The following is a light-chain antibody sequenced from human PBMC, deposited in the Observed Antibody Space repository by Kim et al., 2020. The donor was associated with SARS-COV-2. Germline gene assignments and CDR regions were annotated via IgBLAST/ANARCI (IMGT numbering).Light chain of an antibody. V-gene: IGKV1-27*01. CDR1: QGISND. J-gene: IGKJ1*01. CDR3: QKYNGAPWT. CDR2: AAS. Sequence: ASVGDRVTITCRASQGISNDLAWYQQKPGKVPKLLIFAASALQSWVPSRFSGSGSGTDFTLTISSLQPEDVATYYCQKYNGAPWTFGQGTKVDIK.